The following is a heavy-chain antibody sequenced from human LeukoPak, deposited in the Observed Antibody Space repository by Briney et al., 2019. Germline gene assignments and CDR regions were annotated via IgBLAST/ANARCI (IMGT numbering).Heavy chain of an antibody. Sequence: SETLSLTCAVYGGSFSGYYWSWIRQPPGKGLEWIGEINHSGSTNYNPSLKSRVTILVDRSKNQFSLKLGSVTAADTAVYYCARVTTVTTFDYWGQGTLVSVSS. V-gene: IGHV4-34*01. J-gene: IGHJ4*02. D-gene: IGHD4-11*01. CDR2: INHSGST. CDR1: GGSFSGYY. CDR3: ARVTTVTTFDY.